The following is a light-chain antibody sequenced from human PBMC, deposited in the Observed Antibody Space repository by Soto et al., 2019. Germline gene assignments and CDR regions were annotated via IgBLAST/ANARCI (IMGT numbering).Light chain of an antibody. CDR2: EAS. CDR1: QRISNW. V-gene: IGKV1-5*01. CDR3: QQYKSFPYT. J-gene: IGKJ2*01. Sequence: DIQMTPSPSTLSASLGDRVTITCRASQRISNWLAGYQQKPGKAPKLLIYEASNLQSGVPSRCSGSGAGTEFTLTISSLQPDDFATYYCQQYKSFPYTFGEGTKVEIK.